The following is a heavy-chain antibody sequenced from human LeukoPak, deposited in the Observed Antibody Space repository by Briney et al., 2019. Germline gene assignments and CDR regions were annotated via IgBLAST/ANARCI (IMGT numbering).Heavy chain of an antibody. CDR2: IWYDGSKK. CDR1: GFTFSSYG. J-gene: IGHJ4*02. D-gene: IGHD6-6*01. CDR3: ARDLAARHFDY. V-gene: IGHV3-33*01. Sequence: GGSLRLSCEASGFTFSSYGMHWVRQAPSKWLEWVAVIWYDGSKKYYGDSVKGRFTISRDNSKNTLYLQMNSLRGEDTAIYYCARDLAARHFDYWGQGTLVTVSS.